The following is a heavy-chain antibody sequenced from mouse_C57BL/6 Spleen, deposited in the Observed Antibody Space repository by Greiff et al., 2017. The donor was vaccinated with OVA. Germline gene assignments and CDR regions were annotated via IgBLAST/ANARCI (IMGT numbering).Heavy chain of an antibody. V-gene: IGHV1-18*01. CDR3: AGYDYDAPFAY. CDR2: INPNNGGT. D-gene: IGHD2-4*01. J-gene: IGHJ3*01. CDR1: GYTFTDYN. Sequence: VQLKESGPELVKPGASVKIPCKASGYTFTDYNMDWVKQSHGKSLEWIGDINPNNGGTIYNQKFKGKATLTVDKSSSTAYMELRSLTSEDTAVYYCAGYDYDAPFAYWGQGTLVTVSA.